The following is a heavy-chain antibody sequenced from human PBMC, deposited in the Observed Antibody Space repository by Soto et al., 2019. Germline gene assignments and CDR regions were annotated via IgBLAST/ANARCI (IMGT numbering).Heavy chain of an antibody. D-gene: IGHD3-22*01. J-gene: IGHJ4*02. CDR2: INYSGST. CDR3: AREDRNHYDSSGYYH. V-gene: IGHV4-31*03. Sequence: SETLSLTCTVSGGSVSSGGYSWSWIRQHPGKGLEWIGYINYSGSTYYNPSLKSRVTISVDTSKNQFSLKLTSVTAADTAVYYCAREDRNHYDSSGYYHWGQGTLVTVSS. CDR1: GGSVSSGGYS.